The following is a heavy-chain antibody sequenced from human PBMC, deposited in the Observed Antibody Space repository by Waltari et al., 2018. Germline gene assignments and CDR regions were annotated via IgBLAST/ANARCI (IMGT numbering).Heavy chain of an antibody. J-gene: IGHJ4*02. CDR1: GFTFSSYA. CDR3: AKERGYSSGWALDY. CDR2: IGTAGDT. Sequence: EVQLVESGGGLVQPGGSLRLSCAASGFTFSSYAMHWVRQATGKGLEWVSAIGTAGDTYYPGSVKGRFTISRENAKNSLYLQMNSLRAGDTAVYYCAKERGYSSGWALDYWGQGTLVTVSS. D-gene: IGHD6-19*01. V-gene: IGHV3-13*01.